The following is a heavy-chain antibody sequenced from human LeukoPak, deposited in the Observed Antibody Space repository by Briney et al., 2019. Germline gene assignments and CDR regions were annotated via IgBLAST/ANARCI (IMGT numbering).Heavy chain of an antibody. CDR3: AKDWSSGSLFDY. V-gene: IGHV3-30*18. CDR2: ISYDGSNK. D-gene: IGHD1-26*01. CDR1: GFTFSSYG. J-gene: IGHJ4*02. Sequence: GRSLRLSCAASGFTFSSYGMHWVRQAPGKGLEWVAVISYDGSNKYYADSVKGRFTISRDNSKNTLYLQMNSLRAEDTAVYYCAKDWSSGSLFDYWGQGTLVTVSS.